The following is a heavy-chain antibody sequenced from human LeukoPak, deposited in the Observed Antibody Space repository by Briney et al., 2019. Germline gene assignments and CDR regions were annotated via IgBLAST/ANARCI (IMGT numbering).Heavy chain of an antibody. CDR3: ARAPGMDV. CDR2: IYYSGST. V-gene: IGHV4-59*01. J-gene: IGHJ6*02. Sequence: PSETLSLTCTVSGGSISSYYWSWIRQPPGKGLEWIGYIYYSGSTNYNPSLKSRVTISVDTSKNQFSLKLSSVTAADTAVYCCARAPGMDVWGQGTTVTVSS. CDR1: GGSISSYY.